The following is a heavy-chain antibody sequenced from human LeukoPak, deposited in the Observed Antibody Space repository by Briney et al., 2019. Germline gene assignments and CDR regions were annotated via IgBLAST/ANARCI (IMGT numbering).Heavy chain of an antibody. J-gene: IGHJ5*02. CDR2: IYTSGST. D-gene: IGHD1-26*01. CDR3: ARGHSGSYDYWFDP. Sequence: PSETLSLTCTVSGGSICSGSYYWSWIRQPAGKGLEWIGRIYTSGSTNYNPSLKSRVTISVDTSKNQFPLKLSSVTAADTAVYYCARGHSGSYDYWFDPWGQGTLVTVSS. CDR1: GGSICSGSYY. V-gene: IGHV4-61*02.